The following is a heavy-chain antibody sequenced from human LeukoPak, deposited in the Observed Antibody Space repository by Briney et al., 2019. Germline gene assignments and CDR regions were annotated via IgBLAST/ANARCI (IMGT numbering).Heavy chain of an antibody. J-gene: IGHJ6*02. CDR1: GFAVSSNY. CDR3: ARRGSKLDSYGFYYGTDV. CDR2: IYSGGST. D-gene: IGHD5-18*01. Sequence: GGSLRLSCAASGFAVSSNYMSWVRQAPGKGLEWVSVIYSGGSTYYADSVKGRFTISRDNSKNTLFLQMNSLRAEDTAVYYCARRGSKLDSYGFYYGTDVWGQGTTVTVSS. V-gene: IGHV3-53*01.